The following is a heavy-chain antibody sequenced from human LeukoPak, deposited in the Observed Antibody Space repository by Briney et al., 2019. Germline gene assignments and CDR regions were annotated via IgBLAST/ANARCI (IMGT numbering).Heavy chain of an antibody. CDR1: GFTFSSYA. V-gene: IGHV3-23*01. J-gene: IGHJ4*02. D-gene: IGHD4-23*01. CDR3: AKDRHDYGGQPEGGY. Sequence: GGSLRLSCAASGFTFSSYAMSWVRQAPGKGLEWVSAISGSGGSTYYADSVKGRSTISRDNSKNTLYLQMNSLRAEDTAVYYCAKDRHDYGGQPEGGYWGQGTLVTVSS. CDR2: ISGSGGST.